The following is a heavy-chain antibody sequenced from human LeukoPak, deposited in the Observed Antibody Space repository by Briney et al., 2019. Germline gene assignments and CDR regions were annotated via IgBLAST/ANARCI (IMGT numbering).Heavy chain of an antibody. CDR3: TTGYGHPDFDY. CDR2: IKSKIDGGTT. J-gene: IGHJ4*02. CDR1: GFTITNAR. Sequence: GGSLRLSCAASGFTITNARMGWVRQAPGKGLEWVGLIKSKIDGGTTDFAAPVKGRFTISTDDSRHTLYLQMNSLKTEDTAVYYCTTGYGHPDFDYWGQGTLVTVSS. D-gene: IGHD4-17*01. V-gene: IGHV3-15*01.